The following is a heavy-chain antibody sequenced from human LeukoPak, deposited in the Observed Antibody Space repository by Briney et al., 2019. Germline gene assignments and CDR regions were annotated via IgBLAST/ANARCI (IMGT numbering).Heavy chain of an antibody. CDR2: INPNSGGT. CDR3: ARGPGLYYYDSSGYTHVGY. D-gene: IGHD3-22*01. Sequence: ASVKVSCKASGYTFTGCYMHWVRQAPGQGLEWMGWINPNSGGTNYAQKFQGRVTMTRDTSISTAYMELSRLRSDDTAVYYCARGPGLYYYDSSGYTHVGYWGQGTLVTVSS. V-gene: IGHV1-2*02. J-gene: IGHJ4*02. CDR1: GYTFTGCY.